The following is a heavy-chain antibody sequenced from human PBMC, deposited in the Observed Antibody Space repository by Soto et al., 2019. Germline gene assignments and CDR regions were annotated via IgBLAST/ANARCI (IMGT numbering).Heavy chain of an antibody. V-gene: IGHV4-34*01. CDR1: GWSFSGYY. J-gene: IGHJ6*03. Sequence: PSETLSLTCAVYGWSFSGYYWSWIRQPPGKGLEWIGEFNHSGSTNYNPSLKSRVTISVDTSKNQFSLKLSSVTAADTAVYYCARGIRCSSTSCYDEEHYYYYYMDVWGKGTTVTVSS. CDR2: FNHSGST. D-gene: IGHD2-2*01. CDR3: ARGIRCSSTSCYDEEHYYYYYMDV.